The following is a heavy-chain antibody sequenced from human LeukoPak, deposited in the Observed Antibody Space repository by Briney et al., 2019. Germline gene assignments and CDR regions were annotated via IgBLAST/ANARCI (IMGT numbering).Heavy chain of an antibody. CDR2: INQDGSDK. CDR3: AKDGDGYSAHPYDY. D-gene: IGHD5-24*01. CDR1: GFAFNGYY. V-gene: IGHV3-7*01. Sequence: GGSLRLSCAASGFAFNGYYMSWVRQAPGKGLEWVGNINQDGSDKYYVDSVKGRFTIYRDNAKKSVYLQMNSLRAEDTAIYYCAKDGDGYSAHPYDYWGQGTLVTVSP. J-gene: IGHJ4*02.